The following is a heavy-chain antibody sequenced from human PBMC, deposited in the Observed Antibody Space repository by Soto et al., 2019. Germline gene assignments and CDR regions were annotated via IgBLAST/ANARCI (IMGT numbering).Heavy chain of an antibody. D-gene: IGHD3-9*01. CDR2: ISHSGNT. Sequence: SETLSLTCAVSGGSISNGGYSWSWLRQPPGKGLEWIGFISHSGNTYYNPSLGSRVIISIDKSRNHYSLGLKSVTAADTAVYYCARTSYDILTGRLDAFDVWGQGTMVTVS. CDR1: GGSISNGGYS. V-gene: IGHV4-30-2*01. J-gene: IGHJ3*01. CDR3: ARTSYDILTGRLDAFDV.